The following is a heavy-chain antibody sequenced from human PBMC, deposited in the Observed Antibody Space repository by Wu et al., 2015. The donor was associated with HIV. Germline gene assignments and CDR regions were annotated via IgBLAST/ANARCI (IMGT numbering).Heavy chain of an antibody. CDR3: TERLRE. V-gene: IGHV1-2*02. CDR2: IQPNSGVT. J-gene: IGHJ4*02. Sequence: QVQLVQSGAEVKKPGAAVKVSCKASGYSLTTYDINWVRQAPGQGLEWMGWIQPNSGVTKNAQTFRGRLTMTRDTSINTVYMELSRLRFDDTALYYCTERLREWGQGSLVTVSS. D-gene: IGHD5-24*01. CDR1: GYSLTTYD.